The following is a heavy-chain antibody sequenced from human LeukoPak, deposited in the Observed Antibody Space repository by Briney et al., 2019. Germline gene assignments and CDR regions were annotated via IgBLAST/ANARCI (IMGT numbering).Heavy chain of an antibody. CDR2: ISSSGSTM. CDR3: ARLVGGTDQFDY. CDR1: GFXFSSYS. D-gene: IGHD1-26*01. J-gene: IGHJ4*02. V-gene: IGHV3-48*02. Sequence: PGGSLRLSCTASGFXFSSYSINWVRQAPGKGRECVSYISSSGSTMYYADSVRGRFTISRDNAKNSLYLQMNSLRDEDTAVYYCARLVGGTDQFDYWGQGTPVTVSS.